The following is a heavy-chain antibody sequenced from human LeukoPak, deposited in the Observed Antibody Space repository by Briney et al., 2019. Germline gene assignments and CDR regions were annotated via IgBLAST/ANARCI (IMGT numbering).Heavy chain of an antibody. Sequence: GASVKVSCKASGYTFTSYGISWVRQAPGQGLEWMGWISAYNGNTNYAQKLQGRVTMTTDTSTSTAYMELRSLRSDDTAVYYCARERARYCSSTSYYPFDIWGQGTMVTVSS. CDR3: ARERARYCSSTSYYPFDI. CDR1: GYTFTSYG. CDR2: ISAYNGNT. V-gene: IGHV1-18*04. J-gene: IGHJ3*02. D-gene: IGHD2-2*01.